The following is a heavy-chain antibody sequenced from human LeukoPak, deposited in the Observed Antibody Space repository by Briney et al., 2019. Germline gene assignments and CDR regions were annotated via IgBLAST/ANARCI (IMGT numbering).Heavy chain of an antibody. Sequence: GGSLRLSXAASGFTFSSYAMSWVRQAPGKGLEWVSAISGSGGRTYYADSVKGRFTISRDNSKNTLYLQMNSLRAEDTAVYYCAKFTDGYYDFWSGYPYWGQGTLVTVSS. J-gene: IGHJ4*02. D-gene: IGHD3-3*01. CDR3: AKFTDGYYDFWSGYPY. CDR1: GFTFSSYA. CDR2: ISGSGGRT. V-gene: IGHV3-23*01.